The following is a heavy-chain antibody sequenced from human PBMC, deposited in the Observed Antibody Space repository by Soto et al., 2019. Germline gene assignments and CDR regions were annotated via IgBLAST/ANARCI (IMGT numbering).Heavy chain of an antibody. CDR1: GYTFTGHW. CDR2: IDPSDSYT. CDR3: TRHTGYDSSLDY. J-gene: IGHJ4*02. D-gene: IGHD5-12*01. Sequence: LKISCQGSGYTFTGHWISWVRQMPGKGLEWMGRIDPSDSYTDYSPTVQGHVTMSADKSINTAYLQWSSLQASDTAVYYCTRHTGYDSSLDYWGQGTLVTVSS. V-gene: IGHV5-10-1*01.